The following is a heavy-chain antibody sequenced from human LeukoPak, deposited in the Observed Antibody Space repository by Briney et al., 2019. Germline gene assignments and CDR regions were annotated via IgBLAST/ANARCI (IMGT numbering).Heavy chain of an antibody. D-gene: IGHD3-16*01. V-gene: IGHV5-51*01. CDR3: AKGLGERGAFDI. CDR1: GYPFTTYW. Sequence: GESLKISCKGSGYPFTTYWIGWVRQMPGKGLEWMGIIYGGDSDTRYGPSFQGQVTISADRSITTAYLQWTSLKASDTAMYYCAKGLGERGAFDIWGQGTMVTVS. CDR2: IYGGDSDT. J-gene: IGHJ3*02.